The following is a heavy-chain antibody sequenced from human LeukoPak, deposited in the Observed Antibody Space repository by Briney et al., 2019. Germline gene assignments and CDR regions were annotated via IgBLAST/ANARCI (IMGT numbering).Heavy chain of an antibody. J-gene: IGHJ4*02. CDR2: FFHTGTT. V-gene: IGHV4-38-2*02. CDR3: VRGVDS. Sequence: SETLSLTCSVSGYSISSGFHWGWIRQPPGKGLEWIGNFFHTGTTSYNPSLKGRATISVDMSQNHFSLKLDSVTAADTAMYYCVRGVDSWGQGSLVTVSS. CDR1: GYSISSGFH.